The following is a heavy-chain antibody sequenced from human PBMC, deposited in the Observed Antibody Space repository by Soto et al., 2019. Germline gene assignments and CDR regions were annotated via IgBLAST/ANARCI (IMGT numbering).Heavy chain of an antibody. D-gene: IGHD2-15*01. CDR2: ISSSSDTI. Sequence: EVQLVESGGGLVQPGGSLRLSCAASGFIFSSYSMNWVRQAPGKGLEWVSYISSSSDTIYYADSVKGRLTISRDNAKNSLYLQMNSLRAEDTAVYYCARDPRYCSGGNCYSSYYYYYLDVWGIGTTVTGSS. CDR3: ARDPRYCSGGNCYSSYYYYYLDV. CDR1: GFIFSSYS. V-gene: IGHV3-48*01. J-gene: IGHJ6*03.